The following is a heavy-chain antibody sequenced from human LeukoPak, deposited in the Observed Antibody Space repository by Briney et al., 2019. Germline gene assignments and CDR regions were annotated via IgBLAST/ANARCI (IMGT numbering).Heavy chain of an antibody. CDR1: AFTFSSHG. CDR2: IWSDGSNK. D-gene: IGHD5-18*01. CDR3: ARDPDSYGRYYFDY. Sequence: GGSLRLSCAASAFTFSSHGMHWVRQAPGKGLEWVAVIWSDGSNKYYADSVKGRFTISRDNSKNTLYLQMNSLRAEDTAVYYCARDPDSYGRYYFDYWGQGTLVTVSS. V-gene: IGHV3-33*01. J-gene: IGHJ4*02.